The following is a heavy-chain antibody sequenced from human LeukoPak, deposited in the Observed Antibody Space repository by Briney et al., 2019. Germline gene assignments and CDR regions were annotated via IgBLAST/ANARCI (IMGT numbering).Heavy chain of an antibody. Sequence: KPSETLSLTCTVSGGSISGYYWSWIRQPPGKGLEWIGYIYYSGSTNYNPSLKSRVTISVDTSKNQFSLKLRSVTAADTAVYYCARHRSGSYWRAFDIWGQGTMVTVSS. CDR3: ARHRSGSYWRAFDI. CDR1: GGSISGYY. J-gene: IGHJ3*02. CDR2: IYYSGST. V-gene: IGHV4-59*08. D-gene: IGHD1-26*01.